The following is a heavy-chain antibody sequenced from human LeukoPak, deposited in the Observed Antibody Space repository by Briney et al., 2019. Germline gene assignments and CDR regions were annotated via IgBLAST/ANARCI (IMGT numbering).Heavy chain of an antibody. CDR1: GGSISGYY. J-gene: IGHJ1*01. CDR3: ARDFTRNSYAVAEFFHP. D-gene: IGHD5-18*01. CDR2: IYANGGT. Sequence: SETLSLTCTVSGGSISGYYWNWIRQSAGKGLEWIGRIYANGGTNYNPSLRSRVSMSVDTTKNQFSLKLTSVTAADTAIYYCARDFTRNSYAVAEFFHPWGQGTLVSVSS. V-gene: IGHV4-4*07.